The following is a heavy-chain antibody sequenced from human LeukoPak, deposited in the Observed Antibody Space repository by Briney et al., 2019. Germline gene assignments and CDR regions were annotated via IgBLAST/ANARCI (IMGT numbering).Heavy chain of an antibody. CDR2: FDPEDGET. J-gene: IGHJ4*02. D-gene: IGHD4-23*01. Sequence: ASVKVSCKVSGYTLTELSMHGGRQTPGKRLERMVGFDPEDGETLYAQKFQGRVTMTEDTSTDTTYMELSSLRSEDTAVYYCATNLATVVTPAYYWGQGTLVTVSS. CDR3: ATNLATVVTPAYY. V-gene: IGHV1-24*01. CDR1: GYTLTELS.